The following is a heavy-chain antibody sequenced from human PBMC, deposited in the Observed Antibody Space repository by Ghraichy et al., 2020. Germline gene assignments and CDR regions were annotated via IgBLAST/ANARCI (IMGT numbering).Heavy chain of an antibody. J-gene: IGHJ2*01. CDR2: IIPIFGTA. V-gene: IGHV1-69*13. CDR1: GGTFSSYA. Sequence: SVKVSCKASGGTFSSYAISWVRQAPGQGLEWMGGIIPIFGTANYAQKFQGRVTMTADESTSTAYMELSSLRSEDTAVYYCARNTRDYYDSSGYYPPYWYFDLWGRGTLVTVSS. D-gene: IGHD3-22*01. CDR3: ARNTRDYYDSSGYYPPYWYFDL.